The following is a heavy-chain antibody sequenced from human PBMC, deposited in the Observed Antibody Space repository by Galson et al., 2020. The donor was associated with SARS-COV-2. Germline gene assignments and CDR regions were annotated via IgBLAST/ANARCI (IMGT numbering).Heavy chain of an antibody. CDR1: GYTFRNYG. J-gene: IGHJ4*02. CDR2: ISAYNGNT. D-gene: IGHD4-17*01. Sequence: ASVKVSCKASGYTFRNYGISWVRQAPGQGLEWMGWISAYNGNTNYAQKLQGRVTMTTDTSTNTAYVELRSLRSDDRAVYFCARASPLGGNYGDSTTFDYWGQGTLVTVSS. V-gene: IGHV1-18*01. CDR3: ARASPLGGNYGDSTTFDY.